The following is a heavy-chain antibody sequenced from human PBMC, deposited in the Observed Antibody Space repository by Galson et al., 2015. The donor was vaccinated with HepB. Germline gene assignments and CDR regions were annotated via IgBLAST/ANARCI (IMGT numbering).Heavy chain of an antibody. CDR2: ISNDGSSK. J-gene: IGHJ6*02. CDR1: GFTFSAYA. Sequence: SLRLSCAASGFTFSAYALHWVRQAPGRGLEWVAGISNDGSSKYYADSVKGRFTISRVTLTTETSTRTAYMELGSLRSDDTAVYYCARDYCSSSSCRELYGMDVWGQGTTVTVSS. CDR3: ARDYCSSSSCRELYGMDV. V-gene: IGHV3-30*04. D-gene: IGHD2-2*01.